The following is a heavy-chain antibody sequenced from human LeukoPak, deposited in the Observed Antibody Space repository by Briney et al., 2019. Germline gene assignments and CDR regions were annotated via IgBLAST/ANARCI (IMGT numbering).Heavy chain of an antibody. V-gene: IGHV3-53*01. D-gene: IGHD4-23*01. CDR2: IYSGGST. CDR1: GFTVSSNY. CDR3: AKGRTVANLRGY. J-gene: IGHJ4*02. Sequence: GGSLRLSCAASGFTVSSNYMSWVRQAPGKGLEWVSVIYSGGSTYYADSVKGRFTISRDNFKNTLYLQMNSLRAEDTAVYYCAKGRTVANLRGYWGQGTLVTVSS.